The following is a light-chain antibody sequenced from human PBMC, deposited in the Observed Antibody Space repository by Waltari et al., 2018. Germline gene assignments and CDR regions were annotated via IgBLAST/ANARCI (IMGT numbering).Light chain of an antibody. CDR3: QQYYSTPRT. V-gene: IGKV4-1*01. CDR1: VLYSSNNKNY. CDR2: GAS. Sequence: VLYSSNNKNYLAWYQQKPGQPPKLLIYGASTRESGVPDRFSGSGSGTDFTLTISSLQAEDVAVYYCQQYYSTPRTFGQGTKVEIK. J-gene: IGKJ1*01.